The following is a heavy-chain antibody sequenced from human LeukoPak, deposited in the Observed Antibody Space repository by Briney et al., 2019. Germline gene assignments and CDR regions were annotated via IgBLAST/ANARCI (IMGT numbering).Heavy chain of an antibody. CDR3: ASSQLHYYDSSGYPVN. V-gene: IGHV1-69*05. CDR2: IIPIFGTA. J-gene: IGHJ4*02. Sequence: ASVKVSCKASGGTFSSYAISWVRQAPGQGLEWMGGIIPIFGTANYAQKFQGRVSITTDESTSTAYMELSSLRSEDTDVYYCASSQLHYYDSSGYPVNWGQGTLVTVSS. D-gene: IGHD3-22*01. CDR1: GGTFSSYA.